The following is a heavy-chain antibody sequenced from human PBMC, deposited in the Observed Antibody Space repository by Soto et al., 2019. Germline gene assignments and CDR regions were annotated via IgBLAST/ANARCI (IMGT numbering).Heavy chain of an antibody. V-gene: IGHV1-69*08. J-gene: IGHJ2*01. Sequence: QVQLVQYGAEVKKPGSSVKVTCNASGGTYSSHTFSWVRHAPGQGLEWMGRIIPALGTATYAQKFQGRVTITADESATTVYMEQNSLRSEDTAVYYCARPDFGDYWYFDLWGRGTLVTVSS. D-gene: IGHD4-17*01. CDR2: IIPALGTA. CDR1: GGTYSSHT. CDR3: ARPDFGDYWYFDL.